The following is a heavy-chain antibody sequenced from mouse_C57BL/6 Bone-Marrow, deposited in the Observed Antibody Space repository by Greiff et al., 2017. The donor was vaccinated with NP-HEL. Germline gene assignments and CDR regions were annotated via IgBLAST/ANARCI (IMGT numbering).Heavy chain of an antibody. CDR2: IDPNSGGT. CDR1: GYTFTSYW. Sequence: QVQLKQPGAELVKPGASVKLSCKASGYTFTSYWMHWVKQRPGRGLEWIGRIDPNSGGTKYNEKFKSKATLTVDKPSSTAYMQLSSLTSEDSAVYYCARGDDDGSYYAMDYWGQGTSVTVSS. J-gene: IGHJ4*01. CDR3: ARGDDDGSYYAMDY. D-gene: IGHD2-3*01. V-gene: IGHV1-72*01.